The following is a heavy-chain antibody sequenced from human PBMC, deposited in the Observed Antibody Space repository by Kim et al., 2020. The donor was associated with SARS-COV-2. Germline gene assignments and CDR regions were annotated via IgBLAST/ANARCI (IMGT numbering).Heavy chain of an antibody. D-gene: IGHD2-2*01. CDR1: EFTFSTYA. CDR3: AKLMTTSCYSAMDV. CDR2: IPSSGGTT. V-gene: IGHV3-23*01. J-gene: IGHJ6*02. Sequence: GGSLRLSCAASEFTFSTYAVSWVRQAPGNGLEWVSGIPSSGGTTYYADSVRGRFTISRDNSMNTLSLQMNSLRADDTAVYYCAKLMTTSCYSAMDVWGQGTTVTVSS.